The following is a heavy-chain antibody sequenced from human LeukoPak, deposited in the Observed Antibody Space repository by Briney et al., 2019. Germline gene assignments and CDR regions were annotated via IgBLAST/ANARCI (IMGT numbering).Heavy chain of an antibody. CDR3: ARAVGYYGSGSSNDY. CDR1: GYTFTSYY. D-gene: IGHD3-10*01. V-gene: IGHV1-46*01. Sequence: ASVKVSCKASGYTFTSYYMHWVRQAPGQGLEWMGIINPSGGNTSYAQKFQGRATMTRDTSTSTVYMELSSLRSEDTAVYYCARAVGYYGSGSSNDYWGQGTLVTVSS. CDR2: INPSGGNT. J-gene: IGHJ4*02.